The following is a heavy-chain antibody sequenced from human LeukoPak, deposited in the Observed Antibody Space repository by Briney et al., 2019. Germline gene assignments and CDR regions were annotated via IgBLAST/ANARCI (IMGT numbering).Heavy chain of an antibody. D-gene: IGHD3-10*01. CDR2: VSDSGDNT. Sequence: GGSLRLSCAVSGFRFSSYAMSWVRQAPGKGLEWVAVVSDSGDNTHYVDSVKGRFTISRDNSKNTLYLLMNSLRGEDTAVYYCANDYGLGTYSRYWGQGTLVTVSS. CDR1: GFRFSSYA. V-gene: IGHV3-23*01. CDR3: ANDYGLGTYSRY. J-gene: IGHJ4*02.